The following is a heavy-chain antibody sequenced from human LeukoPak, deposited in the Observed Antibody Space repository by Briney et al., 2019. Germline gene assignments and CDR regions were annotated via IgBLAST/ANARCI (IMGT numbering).Heavy chain of an antibody. V-gene: IGHV1-18*01. Sequence: ASVKVSCKASGYTFTSYGISWVRQAPGQGLEWMGWISAYNGNTYYAQKLQGRVTMTKDTSTGTAYMELRSLRSDDTAVYYCARGGITIFGVVKGYFDYWGQGTLVTVSS. J-gene: IGHJ4*02. CDR1: GYTFTSYG. D-gene: IGHD3-3*01. CDR3: ARGGITIFGVVKGYFDY. CDR2: ISAYNGNT.